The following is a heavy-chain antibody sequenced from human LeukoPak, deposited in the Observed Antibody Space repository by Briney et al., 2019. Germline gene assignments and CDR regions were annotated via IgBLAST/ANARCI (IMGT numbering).Heavy chain of an antibody. CDR1: GGTFSSYA. CDR2: IIPIFGTA. CDR3: ARDQPRYYYDSSGYYQSYYYYYRDV. D-gene: IGHD3-22*01. Sequence: SVKVSCKASGGTFSSYAISWVRQAPGQGLEWMGGIIPIFGTANYAQKFQGRVTITTDESTSTAYMELSSLRSEDTTVYYCARDQPRYYYDSSGYYQSYYYYYRDVWGKGTRVTVSS. V-gene: IGHV1-69*05. J-gene: IGHJ6*03.